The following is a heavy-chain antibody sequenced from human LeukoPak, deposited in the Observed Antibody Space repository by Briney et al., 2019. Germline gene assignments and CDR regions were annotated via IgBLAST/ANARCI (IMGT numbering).Heavy chain of an antibody. D-gene: IGHD2-2*01. Sequence: SETLSLTCTVSGGSISSYYWSWIRQPPGKGLEWIGYIYYSGSTNYNPSLKSRVTISVDTSKNQFSLKLSSVTAADTAVYYCARDVGYCSSTSCNYYYYYYMDVWGKGTTVTVSS. CDR2: IYYSGST. J-gene: IGHJ6*03. CDR3: ARDVGYCSSTSCNYYYYYYMDV. CDR1: GGSISSYY. V-gene: IGHV4-59*01.